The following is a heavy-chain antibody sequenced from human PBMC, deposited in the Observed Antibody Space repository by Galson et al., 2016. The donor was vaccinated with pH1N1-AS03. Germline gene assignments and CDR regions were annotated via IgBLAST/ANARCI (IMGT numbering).Heavy chain of an antibody. V-gene: IGHV3-30*18. D-gene: IGHD6-13*01. J-gene: IGHJ6*02. CDR1: GFTFSSYG. Sequence: SLRLSCAASGFTFSSYGIHWVRQAPGRGLEWVAVMSNDGSDGFYAEFVEGRITLSRDNSKNTLDLQLSRLTPEDTAVYYCAKDRAEVAAGAYYYGMDVWGQGTTVIVSS. CDR3: AKDRAEVAAGAYYYGMDV. CDR2: MSNDGSDG.